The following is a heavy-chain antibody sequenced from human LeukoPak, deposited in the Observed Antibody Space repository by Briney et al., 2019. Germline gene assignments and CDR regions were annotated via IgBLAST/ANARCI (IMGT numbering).Heavy chain of an antibody. CDR3: ARDLSVVVPAAINSY. D-gene: IGHD2-2*02. CDR1: GFTFDDYA. V-gene: IGHV3-9*01. J-gene: IGHJ4*02. CDR2: ISWNSGSI. Sequence: PGGSLRLSCAASGFTFDDYAMHWVRQAPGKGLEWVSGISWNSGSIGYADSVKGRFTISRDNAKNSLYLQMNSLRAEDTAVYYCARDLSVVVPAAINSYWGQGTLVTVSS.